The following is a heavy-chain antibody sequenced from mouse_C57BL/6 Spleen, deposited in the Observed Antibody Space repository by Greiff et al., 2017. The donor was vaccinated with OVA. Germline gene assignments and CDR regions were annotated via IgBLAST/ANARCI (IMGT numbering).Heavy chain of an antibody. CDR1: GFTFSSYA. D-gene: IGHD2-4*01. CDR2: ISDGGSYT. J-gene: IGHJ2*01. CDR3: ARDGDYERGSYYFDY. Sequence: EVKLMESGGGLVKPGGSLKLSCAASGFTFSSYAMSWVRQTPEKRLEWVATISDGGSYTYYPDNVQGRFTISRDNAKNNLYLQMSHLKSEDTAMYYCARDGDYERGSYYFDYWGQGTTLTVSS. V-gene: IGHV5-4*01.